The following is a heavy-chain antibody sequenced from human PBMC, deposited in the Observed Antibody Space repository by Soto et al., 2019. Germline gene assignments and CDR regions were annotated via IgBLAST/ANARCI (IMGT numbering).Heavy chain of an antibody. J-gene: IGHJ6*02. CDR1: GYTFTSYG. V-gene: IGHV1-18*01. D-gene: IGHD2-15*01. CDR3: ARDMGGGSCPDVPSMDV. Sequence: GASVKVSCKASGYTFTSYGISWVRQAPGQGLEWMGWISAYNGNTNYAQKLQGRVTMTTDTSTSTAYMELRSLRSDDTAVYYCARDMGGGSCPDVPSMDVWGQGTTVTVAS. CDR2: ISAYNGNT.